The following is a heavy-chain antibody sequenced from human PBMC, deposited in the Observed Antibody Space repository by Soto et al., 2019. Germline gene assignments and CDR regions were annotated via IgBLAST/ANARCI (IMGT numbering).Heavy chain of an antibody. CDR1: GGTFSSYT. Sequence: SVKVSCKASGGTFSSYTISWVRQAPGQGLEWMGRIIPILGIANYAQKFQGRVTITADKSTSTAYMELGSLRSEDTAVYYCARNYSGSWYGMDVWGQGTTVTVSS. V-gene: IGHV1-69*02. J-gene: IGHJ6*02. CDR3: ARNYSGSWYGMDV. CDR2: IIPILGIA. D-gene: IGHD6-13*01.